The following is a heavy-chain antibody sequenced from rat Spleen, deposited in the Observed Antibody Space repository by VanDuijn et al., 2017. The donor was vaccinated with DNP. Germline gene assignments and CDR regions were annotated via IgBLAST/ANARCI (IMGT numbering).Heavy chain of an antibody. CDR3: TTAPIFYDRGDGLAY. V-gene: IGHV5-27*01. CDR1: GFTFSNYG. J-gene: IGHJ3*01. CDR2: ISTSGGST. Sequence: EVQLVESGGGLVQPGRSLKLSCAASGFTFSNYGMAWVRQAPKKGLEWVATISTSGGSTYYRDSVKGRFTISRDNAKSTLYLQMDSLRSEDTATYYCTTAPIFYDRGDGLAYWGQGTLVTVSS. D-gene: IGHD1-1*01.